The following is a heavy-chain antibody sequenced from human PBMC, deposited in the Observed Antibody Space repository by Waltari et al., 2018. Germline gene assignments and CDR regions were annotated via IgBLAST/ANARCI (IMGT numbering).Heavy chain of an antibody. CDR3: AKMGMKRYGDHYYHYGMDV. CDR1: GFSLSTSGVG. Sequence: QITLKESGPTLVKPTQTLTLTCTFSGFSLSTSGVGVGWIRQPPGKALEWLALIYWNDDKRYSPSLKSRLTITKATSKNQVVLTMTNMDPVDTDTYYGAKMGMKRYGDHYYHYGMDVWGQGTTVTVSS. J-gene: IGHJ6*02. D-gene: IGHD4-17*01. V-gene: IGHV2-5*01. CDR2: IYWNDDK.